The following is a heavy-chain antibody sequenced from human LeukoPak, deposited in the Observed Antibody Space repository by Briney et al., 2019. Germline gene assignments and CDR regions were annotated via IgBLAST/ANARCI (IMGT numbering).Heavy chain of an antibody. V-gene: IGHV3-9*01. J-gene: IGHJ4*02. D-gene: IGHD4-11*01. CDR2: ISWNSGTV. Sequence: GGSLRLSCAASGFTFDDYALHWVRQARGKGLEWVSGISWNSGTVDYADSVKGRFTISRDNAKNSLYLQMNSLRAEDTALYYCATYIPRRSIYYVFDSWGQGALVTVSS. CDR3: ATYIPRRSIYYVFDS. CDR1: GFTFDDYA.